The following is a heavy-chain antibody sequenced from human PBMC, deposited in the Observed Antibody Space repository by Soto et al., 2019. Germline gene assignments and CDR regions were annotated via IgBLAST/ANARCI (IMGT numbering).Heavy chain of an antibody. Sequence: QVQLQQSGPGLVKTSQTLSLTCAISGDSVSSNTVAWNWIRQSPSRGLEWLGRTYYRSKWYDDYSVYEKSRINISLHTSYNRIAPRMNSVILVDTVQYYGVGSWFGHHVHWFCSWGQGTLDTDST. V-gene: IGHV6-1*01. CDR1: GDSVSSNTVA. CDR3: VGSWFGHHVHWFCS. CDR2: TYYRSKWYD. D-gene: IGHD3-10*01. J-gene: IGHJ5*01.